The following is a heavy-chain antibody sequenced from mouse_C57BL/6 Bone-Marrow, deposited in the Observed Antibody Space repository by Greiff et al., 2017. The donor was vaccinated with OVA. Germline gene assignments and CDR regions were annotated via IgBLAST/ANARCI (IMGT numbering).Heavy chain of an antibody. J-gene: IGHJ4*01. CDR3: ARQGYYSSRAMDY. CDR2: ISNGGGST. D-gene: IGHD1-1*01. V-gene: IGHV5-12*01. Sequence: EVQGVESGGGLVQPGGSLKLSCAASGFTFSDYYMYWVRQTPEKRLEWVAYISNGGGSTYYPDNVKGRFTISRDNAKNTLYLQMSRLKSEDTAMYYCARQGYYSSRAMDYWGQGTSVTVSS. CDR1: GFTFSDYY.